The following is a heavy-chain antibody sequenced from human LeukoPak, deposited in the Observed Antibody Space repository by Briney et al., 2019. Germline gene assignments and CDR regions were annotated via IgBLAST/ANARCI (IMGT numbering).Heavy chain of an antibody. J-gene: IGHJ6*03. Sequence: GASVKVSCKASGYTFTGYYMHWVRQPPGQGLEWMGRIHPNSGGTNYAQKFQDRVTMTRDTPISTAYMELSRLRSDDTAVYYCARVPSIAAAPYYMDVWGKGTTVTVSS. V-gene: IGHV1-2*06. CDR3: ARVPSIAAAPYYMDV. CDR1: GYTFTGYY. CDR2: IHPNSGGT. D-gene: IGHD6-13*01.